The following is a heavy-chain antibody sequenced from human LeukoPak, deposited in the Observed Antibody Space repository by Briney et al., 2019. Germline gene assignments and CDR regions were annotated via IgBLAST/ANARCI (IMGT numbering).Heavy chain of an antibody. J-gene: IGHJ4*02. CDR1: GYTLTELS. CDR2: FDPEDGET. Sequence: GASVKVSCKVSGYTLTELSMHWVRQAPGKGLEWMGGFDPEDGETIYAQKFQGRVTMTEDTSTDTAYMELSSLRSEDTAVYYCATAGWELPQFDYWGQGTLVTVSS. D-gene: IGHD1-26*01. CDR3: ATAGWELPQFDY. V-gene: IGHV1-24*01.